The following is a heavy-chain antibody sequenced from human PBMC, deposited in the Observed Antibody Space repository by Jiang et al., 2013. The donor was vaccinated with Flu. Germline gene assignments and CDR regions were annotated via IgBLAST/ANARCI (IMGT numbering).Heavy chain of an antibody. D-gene: IGHD5-18*01. CDR3: ARDYGYFQYYYGMDV. CDR1: GGSISSSSYY. V-gene: IGHV4-39*07. Sequence: SGSGLVKPSETLSLTCTVSGGSISSSSYYWGWIRQPPGKGLEWIGSIYYSGSTYYNPSLKSRVTISVDTSKNQFSLKLSSVTAADTAVYYCARDYGYFQYYYGMDVWGQGTTVTVSS. J-gene: IGHJ6*02. CDR2: IYYSGST.